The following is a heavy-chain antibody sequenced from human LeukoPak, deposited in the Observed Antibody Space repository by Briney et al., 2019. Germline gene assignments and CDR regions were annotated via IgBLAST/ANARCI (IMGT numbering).Heavy chain of an antibody. Sequence: GGSLRLSCAASGFTFSSYGMHWVRQAPGKGLEWVAFIRYNGSNKYYADSVKGRFTISRDNSKNTLYLQMNSLRAEDTAVYYCARDSPLYYDILTALLDYWGQGTLVTVSS. V-gene: IGHV3-30*02. CDR2: IRYNGSNK. D-gene: IGHD3-9*01. J-gene: IGHJ4*02. CDR1: GFTFSSYG. CDR3: ARDSPLYYDILTALLDY.